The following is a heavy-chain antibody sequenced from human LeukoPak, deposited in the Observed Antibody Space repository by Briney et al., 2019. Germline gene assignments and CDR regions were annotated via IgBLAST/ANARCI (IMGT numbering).Heavy chain of an antibody. CDR3: ARHMTTANNWFDP. Sequence: ASVKVSCKASGYTFTCYYRHWVRQAPGQGLEWMGWINPNSGGTNYEQKFQGRVIMTRDTSISTAYMELSRLRSDDTAVYYCARHMTTANNWFDPWGQGTLVTVSS. CDR1: GYTFTCYY. J-gene: IGHJ5*02. V-gene: IGHV1-2*02. D-gene: IGHD4-17*01. CDR2: INPNSGGT.